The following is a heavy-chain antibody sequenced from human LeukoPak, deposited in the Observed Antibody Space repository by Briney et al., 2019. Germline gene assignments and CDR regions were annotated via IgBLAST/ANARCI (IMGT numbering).Heavy chain of an antibody. J-gene: IGHJ4*02. Sequence: GSLRLSCAASGFIFSSYWMSWVRQPPGKGLEWIGSIYYSGSTYYNPSLKSRVTISVDTSKNQFSLKLSSVTAADTAVYYCARDTYCGGDCYRIDYWGQGTLVTVSS. CDR1: GFIFSSYW. D-gene: IGHD2-21*02. V-gene: IGHV4-4*02. CDR3: ARDTYCGGDCYRIDY. CDR2: IYYSGST.